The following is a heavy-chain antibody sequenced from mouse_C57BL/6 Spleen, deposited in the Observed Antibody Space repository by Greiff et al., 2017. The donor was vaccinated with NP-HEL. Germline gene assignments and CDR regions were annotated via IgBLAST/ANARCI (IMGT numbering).Heavy chain of an antibody. V-gene: IGHV5-6*01. CDR3: ARHNYSNYDYAMDY. CDR1: GFTFSSYG. CDR2: ISSGGSYT. Sequence: EVMLVESGGDLVKPGGSLKLSCAASGFTFSSYGMSWVRQTPDKRLEWVATISSGGSYTYYPASVKGRFTISRDNAKNTLYLQMSSLKSEDTAMYYCARHNYSNYDYAMDYWGQGTSVTVSS. D-gene: IGHD2-5*01. J-gene: IGHJ4*01.